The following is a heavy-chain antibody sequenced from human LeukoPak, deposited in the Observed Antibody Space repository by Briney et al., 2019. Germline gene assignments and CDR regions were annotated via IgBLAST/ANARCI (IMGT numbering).Heavy chain of an antibody. CDR1: GFAFGNYA. J-gene: IGHJ4*02. CDR2: IDSSGSFR. Sequence: GGSLRLSCAASGFAFGNYAMGWVRQAPGKGLEWVSSIDSSGSFRPSADSVKGRFTISRDSSENTVYLQMDSLRAEDTAVYSCAKISTVTENFDHWGQGALVTVSS. D-gene: IGHD4-17*01. V-gene: IGHV3-23*01. CDR3: AKISTVTENFDH.